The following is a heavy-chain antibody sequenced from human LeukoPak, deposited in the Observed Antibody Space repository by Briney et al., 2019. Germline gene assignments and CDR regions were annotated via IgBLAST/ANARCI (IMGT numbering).Heavy chain of an antibody. V-gene: IGHV3-7*05. CDR1: GFTFSTYW. Sequence: GGSLRLSCAASGFTFSTYWMSWVRQAPGKGLEWVANIKKDGSEKYYVDSVKGRFTISRDNAKNSLYLQMNSLSAEDTAMYYCARDAGSGSLFDYWGQGTLVTVSS. CDR2: IKKDGSEK. D-gene: IGHD3-10*01. J-gene: IGHJ4*02. CDR3: ARDAGSGSLFDY.